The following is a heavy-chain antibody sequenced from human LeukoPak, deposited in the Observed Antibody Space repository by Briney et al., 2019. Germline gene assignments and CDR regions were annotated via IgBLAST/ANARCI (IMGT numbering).Heavy chain of an antibody. CDR1: GFTFSSYS. J-gene: IGHJ4*02. V-gene: IGHV3-21*01. CDR3: ARDRSSSSGRNYFDY. CDR2: ISSSSYI. Sequence: GGSLRLSCAASGFTFSSYSMNWVRQAPGKGLEWVSSISSSSYIYYADSVKGRFTISRDNAKNSLYLQMNSLRAEHTAVYYCARDRSSSSGRNYFDYWGQGTLVTVSS. D-gene: IGHD6-6*01.